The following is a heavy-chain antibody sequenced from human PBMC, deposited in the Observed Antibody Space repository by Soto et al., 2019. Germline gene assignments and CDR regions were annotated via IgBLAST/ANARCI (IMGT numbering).Heavy chain of an antibody. CDR1: GYPFTSYG. V-gene: IGHV1-18*01. D-gene: IGHD5-12*01. J-gene: IGHJ3*02. CDR3: ARGRIVASIHDAFEI. Sequence: ASVNVSCKASGYPFTSYGISWVRQAPGQGLEWVAWISAYNGKRDTAQKFQDRVTMTLDTSTDTAHMDLGDLTSADTAVYYCARGRIVASIHDAFEIWGQGTKVTVSS. CDR2: ISAYNGKR.